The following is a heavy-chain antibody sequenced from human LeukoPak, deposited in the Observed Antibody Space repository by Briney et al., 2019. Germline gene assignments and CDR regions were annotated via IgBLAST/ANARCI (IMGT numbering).Heavy chain of an antibody. CDR2: IYYSGST. V-gene: IGHV4-59*01. J-gene: IGHJ3*02. Sequence: PSETLSLTCAVYGGSFSGYYWSWIRQPPGKGLEWIWYIYYSGSTNYNPSLKSRVTISVDTSKNQFSLKLSSVTAADTAVYYCARSVLLWFGELNAFDIWGQGTMVTVSS. CDR1: GGSFSGYY. CDR3: ARSVLLWFGELNAFDI. D-gene: IGHD3-10*01.